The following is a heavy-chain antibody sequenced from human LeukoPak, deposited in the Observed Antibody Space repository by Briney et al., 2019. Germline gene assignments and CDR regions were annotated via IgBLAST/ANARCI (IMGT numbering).Heavy chain of an antibody. D-gene: IGHD2-15*01. J-gene: IGHJ6*03. V-gene: IGHV3-23*01. CDR3: ASGRYCSGGSCYPPYYYMDV. CDR2: ISGSGGST. CDR1: GFTFSSYA. Sequence: GGSLRLSCAASGFTFSSYAMSWVRQAPGKGMEWVSAISGSGGSTYYADSVKGRFTISRDNSKNTLYLQMNSLRAEDTAVYYCASGRYCSGGSCYPPYYYMDVWGKGTTVTVSS.